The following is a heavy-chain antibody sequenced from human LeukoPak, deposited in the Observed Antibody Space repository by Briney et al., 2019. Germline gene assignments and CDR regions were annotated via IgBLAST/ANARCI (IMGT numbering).Heavy chain of an antibody. Sequence: PVAAETVSCKASGYTFTSYGISWVRQAPGQGVEGRGWISAYNGHTNYAQKLQGSVTMTTHTSTSTAYMALRSLRSDDTAVYYCARWQAVTTSFDYWGQGTLVTVSS. D-gene: IGHD4-17*01. CDR1: GYTFTSYG. CDR2: ISAYNGHT. CDR3: ARWQAVTTSFDY. V-gene: IGHV1-18*01. J-gene: IGHJ4*02.